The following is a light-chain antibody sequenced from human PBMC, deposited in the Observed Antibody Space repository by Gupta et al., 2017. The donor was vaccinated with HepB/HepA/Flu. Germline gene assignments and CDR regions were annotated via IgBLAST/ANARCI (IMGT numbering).Light chain of an antibody. V-gene: IGKV3-20*01. CDR3: QQYGSSPLT. Sequence: EIVLTQSPGTLSLSPGERATLSCRASQSVRSSYLAWYQQKPGQAPRLLIYGASTRATGIPDRFSGGGSGTDFTLTINRLQPEDFAVYYCQQYGSSPLTFGGGTKVEIK. CDR2: GAS. J-gene: IGKJ4*01. CDR1: QSVRSSY.